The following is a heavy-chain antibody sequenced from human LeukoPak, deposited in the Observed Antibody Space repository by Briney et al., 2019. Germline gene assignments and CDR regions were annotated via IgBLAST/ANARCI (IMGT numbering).Heavy chain of an antibody. Sequence: SETLSLTSTVSGGSISSYYWSWIRQPPGKGLEWIGYIYYSGSTNYNPSLKSRVTISVDTSKNQFSLKLSSVTAADTVVYYCARDPDYYDIVTGSTTNWFDPWGQGTLVTVSS. V-gene: IGHV4-59*12. CDR3: ARDPDYYDIVTGSTTNWFDP. D-gene: IGHD3-22*01. CDR2: IYYSGST. CDR1: GGSISSYY. J-gene: IGHJ5*02.